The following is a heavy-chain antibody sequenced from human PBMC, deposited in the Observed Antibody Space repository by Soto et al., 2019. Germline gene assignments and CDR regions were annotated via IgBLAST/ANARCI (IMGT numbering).Heavy chain of an antibody. CDR3: ASNYCSSTRCCKWFEP. Sequence: QVQLVQSGAEVKKPGSSVKVSCKASGGTFSSYTISWVRQAPGQGLEWMGRIIPILGIANYAQKFQGRVTITADKSTSTATMELSSLRSEDTAVYYCASNYCSSTRCCKWFEPWGQGNMVTVSS. CDR1: GGTFSSYT. J-gene: IGHJ5*02. CDR2: IIPILGIA. D-gene: IGHD2-2*01. V-gene: IGHV1-69*02.